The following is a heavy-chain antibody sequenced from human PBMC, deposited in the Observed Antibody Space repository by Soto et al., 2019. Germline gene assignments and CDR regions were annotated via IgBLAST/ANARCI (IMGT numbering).Heavy chain of an antibody. D-gene: IGHD7-27*01. CDR3: TRKSNAYWGFDD. V-gene: IGHV4-59*08. CDR1: GDAITGYY. Sequence: QVQLQESGPGLVKPSETLSLTCTVSGDAITGYYWAWIRQSPGKGLEWIGYIYHSGFTSYNPSLKSRVAMSLDTSKNQFSRRLRSVTAADKAVYYCTRKSNAYWGFDDWGQGTPVTVSS. CDR2: IYHSGFT. J-gene: IGHJ4*02.